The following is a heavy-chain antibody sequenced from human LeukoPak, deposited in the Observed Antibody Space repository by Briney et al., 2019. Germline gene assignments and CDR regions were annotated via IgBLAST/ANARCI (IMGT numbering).Heavy chain of an antibody. Sequence: SETLSLTCTVSGGSISSYYWTWIRQPPGKGLEWIGYIYYSGSTNYNPSLKSRVAISLDTSKNQFSLKLSSVTAADTAIYYCTRGRPDFWTNFYTYFLDSWGQGTLVTVSS. D-gene: IGHD3/OR15-3a*01. CDR1: GGSISSYY. V-gene: IGHV4-59*01. CDR3: TRGRPDFWTNFYTYFLDS. J-gene: IGHJ4*02. CDR2: IYYSGST.